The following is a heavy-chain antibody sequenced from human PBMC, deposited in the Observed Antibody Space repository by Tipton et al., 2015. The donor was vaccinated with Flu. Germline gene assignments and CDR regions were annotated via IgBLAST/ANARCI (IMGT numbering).Heavy chain of an antibody. CDR2: INQDGREK. D-gene: IGHD3-16*01. V-gene: IGHV3-7*01. Sequence: QLVQSGGGLVKPGGSLRLSCAASGFPFSNFWVHWVRQTPGKGLEWVAHINQDGREKAYVDSVKGRFTISRDNAKNSLYLQMTSLRVEDTAIYYCARFAGGPWGQGTLVTVSS. J-gene: IGHJ5*02. CDR1: GFPFSNFW. CDR3: ARFAGGP.